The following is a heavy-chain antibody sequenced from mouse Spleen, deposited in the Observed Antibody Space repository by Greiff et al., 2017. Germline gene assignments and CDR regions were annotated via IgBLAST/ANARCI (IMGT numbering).Heavy chain of an antibody. V-gene: IGHV3-6*01. CDR2: ISYDGSN. J-gene: IGHJ2*01. D-gene: IGHD2-3*01. CDR1: GYSITSGYY. CDR3: ARGGDDGYYAY. Sequence: EVQLQESGPGLVKPSQSLSLTCSVTGYSITSGYYWKWIRQFPGNKLEWMGYISYDGSNNYNPSLKNRISITRDTSKNQFFLKLNSVTTEDTATYYCARGGDDGYYAYWGQGTTLTVSS.